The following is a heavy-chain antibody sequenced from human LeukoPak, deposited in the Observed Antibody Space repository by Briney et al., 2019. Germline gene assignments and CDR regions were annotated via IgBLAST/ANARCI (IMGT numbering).Heavy chain of an antibody. CDR2: INHSGST. J-gene: IGHJ6*02. V-gene: IGHV4-34*01. CDR1: GGSFSGYY. Sequence: SETLSLTCAVYGGSFSGYYWSWIRQPPGKGLEWIGEINHSGSTNYNPSLKSRVTISVDTSKNQFSLKLSSVTAADTAVYYCARGLAVLVTPYSYYYYGMDVWGQGTTVTVSS. CDR3: ARGLAVLVTPYSYYYYGMDV. D-gene: IGHD4-23*01.